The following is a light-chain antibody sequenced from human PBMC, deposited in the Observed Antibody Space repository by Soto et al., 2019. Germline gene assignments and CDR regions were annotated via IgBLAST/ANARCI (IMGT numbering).Light chain of an antibody. Sequence: QSVLTQPPSASGTPGQRVTVSCSGSSSNIASNTVNWYQQLPGTAPKLLIYSNDQRPSAVPDRFSASKSGTSASLAISGLQTEDEADYYCASWDDSLNGHVFGTGTKVTVL. V-gene: IGLV1-44*01. J-gene: IGLJ1*01. CDR2: SND. CDR3: ASWDDSLNGHV. CDR1: SSNIASNT.